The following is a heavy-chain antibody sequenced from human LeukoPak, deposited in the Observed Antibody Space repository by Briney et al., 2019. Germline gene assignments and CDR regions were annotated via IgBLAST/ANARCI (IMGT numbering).Heavy chain of an antibody. CDR2: ISNDRSYK. Sequence: GGSLRLSCVGSGFTFSSFGLYWVRQAPGKGLEWVAVISNDRSYKFYADPVKGRITISRDNSKNTLYLQMNSLRAEDTAVYYCARDHYDILTRHFDYWGQGTLVTVSS. CDR1: GFTFSSFG. D-gene: IGHD3-9*01. CDR3: ARDHYDILTRHFDY. J-gene: IGHJ4*02. V-gene: IGHV3-30*03.